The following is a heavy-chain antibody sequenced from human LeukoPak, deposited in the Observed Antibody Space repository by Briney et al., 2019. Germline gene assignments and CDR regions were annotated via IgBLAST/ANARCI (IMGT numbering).Heavy chain of an antibody. Sequence: ASVKVSCKASGYTFTSYGISWVRQAPGQGLEWMGWISAYNGNTNYAQKLQGRVTMTTDTSTSTAYMELRSLRSDDTAVYYCARDSENSSGWYLFYYYYGMDVWGQGTTVTVSS. V-gene: IGHV1-18*01. J-gene: IGHJ6*02. CDR1: GYTFTSYG. CDR3: ARDSENSSGWYLFYYYYGMDV. CDR2: ISAYNGNT. D-gene: IGHD6-19*01.